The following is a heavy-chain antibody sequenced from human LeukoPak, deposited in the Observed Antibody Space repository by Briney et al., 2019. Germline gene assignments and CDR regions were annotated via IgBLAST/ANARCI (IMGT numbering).Heavy chain of an antibody. CDR3: AKVGARMVRGVPYFDY. CDR1: GLTFSSYA. Sequence: GGSLRLSCAASGLTFSSYAMSWVRQAPGKGLEWVSAISGSGGSTYYADSVKGRFTISRDNSKNTLYLQMNSLRAEDTAVYYCAKVGARMVRGVPYFDYWGQGTLVTVSS. CDR2: ISGSGGST. V-gene: IGHV3-23*01. J-gene: IGHJ4*02. D-gene: IGHD3-10*01.